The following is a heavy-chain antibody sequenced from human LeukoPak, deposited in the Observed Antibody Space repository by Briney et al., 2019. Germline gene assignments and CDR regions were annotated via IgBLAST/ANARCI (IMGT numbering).Heavy chain of an antibody. Sequence: PGGSLRLSCAASGFTFSSYEMNWVRQAPGKGLEWVSYISSSGSTIYYADSVKGRFTISRDNAKNSLYLQMNSLRAEDTAVYYCARGSSYYGSGSFSDWGQGTLVTVSS. CDR1: GFTFSSYE. D-gene: IGHD3-10*01. J-gene: IGHJ4*02. CDR2: ISSSGSTI. V-gene: IGHV3-48*03. CDR3: ARGSSYYGSGSFSD.